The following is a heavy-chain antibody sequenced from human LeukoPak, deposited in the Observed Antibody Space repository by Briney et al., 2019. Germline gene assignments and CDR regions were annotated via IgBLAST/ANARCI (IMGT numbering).Heavy chain of an antibody. V-gene: IGHV3-21*01. Sequence: GGSLRLSCAASGFTFSSYSMTWVRQAPGKGLEWVSSIISSSSFIYYADSVKGRFTISRDNAKNSLYLQMNSLRAEDTAVYYCARDPGNYGPDYWGQGTLVTVSS. J-gene: IGHJ4*02. D-gene: IGHD4-11*01. CDR1: GFTFSSYS. CDR2: IISSSSFI. CDR3: ARDPGNYGPDY.